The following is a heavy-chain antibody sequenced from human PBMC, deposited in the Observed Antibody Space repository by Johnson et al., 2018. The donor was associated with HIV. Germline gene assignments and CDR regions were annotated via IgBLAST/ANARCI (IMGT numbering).Heavy chain of an antibody. V-gene: IGHV3-30-3*01. CDR2: ISYDGSDK. CDR3: ARDHSGYDSVTAAFDI. CDR1: GFTFSSFA. J-gene: IGHJ3*02. Sequence: QVYLVESGGGVVQPGRSLRLSCAASGFTFSSFAIHWVRQAPGKGLEWVAVISYDGSDKYYADSVKGRFTISRDNSKNTLYLEMNSLRAEDTAVYYCARDHSGYDSVTAAFDIWGQGTLVTVSS. D-gene: IGHD5-12*01.